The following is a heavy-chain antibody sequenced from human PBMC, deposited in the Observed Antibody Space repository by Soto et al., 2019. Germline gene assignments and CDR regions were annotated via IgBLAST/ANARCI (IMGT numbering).Heavy chain of an antibody. J-gene: IGHJ3*02. D-gene: IGHD2-15*01. Sequence: QVQLVESGGGLVKPGGSLRLSCAASGFTFSDYYMSWIRQAPGEGLEWVSYISSSGSTIYYADSVKGRFTISRDNAKNSLYLQMNSLRAEDTAVYYCARDYCSGGSCYPVGDAFDIWGQGTMVTVSS. CDR2: ISSSGSTI. CDR1: GFTFSDYY. V-gene: IGHV3-11*01. CDR3: ARDYCSGGSCYPVGDAFDI.